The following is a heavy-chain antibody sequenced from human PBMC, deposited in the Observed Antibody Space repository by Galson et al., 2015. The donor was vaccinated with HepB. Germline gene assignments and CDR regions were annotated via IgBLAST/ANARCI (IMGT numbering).Heavy chain of an antibody. CDR2: IYPGDSDT. V-gene: IGHV5-51*04. D-gene: IGHD4/OR15-4a*01. J-gene: IGHJ3*02. CDR1: GYTFIDYN. CDR3: ARRVAYYLNI. Sequence: KVSCKASGYTFIDYNMHWVRQMPGKGLEWMGIIYPGDSDTRYSPSFQGQVTISADKPISTAYLQWSSLKASDTAMYYCARRVAYYLNIGGQGTMVTVSS.